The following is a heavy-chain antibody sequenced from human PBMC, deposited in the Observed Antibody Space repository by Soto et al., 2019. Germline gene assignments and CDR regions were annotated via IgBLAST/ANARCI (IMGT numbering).Heavy chain of an antibody. CDR1: GFTFSSYE. Sequence: GGSLRLSXAASGFTFSSYEMNWVRQAPGKGLEWVSYISSSGSTIYYADSVKGRFTISRDNAKNSLYLQMNSLRAEDTAVYYCARSSGPQYFDYWGQGTLVTVSS. V-gene: IGHV3-48*03. CDR3: ARSSGPQYFDY. CDR2: ISSSGSTI. J-gene: IGHJ4*02. D-gene: IGHD6-19*01.